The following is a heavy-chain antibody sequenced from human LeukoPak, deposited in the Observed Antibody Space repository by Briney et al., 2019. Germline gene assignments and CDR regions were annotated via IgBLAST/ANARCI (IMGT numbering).Heavy chain of an antibody. CDR3: ARDLPALAPVY. CDR1: GGSISSGDYS. V-gene: IGHV4-30-4*01. Sequence: PSQTLSLTCTVSGGSISSGDYSWSWIRQPPGKGLEWIGYIYYSGSTYYNPTLKSRVTISVDTSNNQFSLKLSSVTAADTAVYYCARDLPALAPVYWGQGTLVTVSS. D-gene: IGHD5-18*01. J-gene: IGHJ4*02. CDR2: IYYSGST.